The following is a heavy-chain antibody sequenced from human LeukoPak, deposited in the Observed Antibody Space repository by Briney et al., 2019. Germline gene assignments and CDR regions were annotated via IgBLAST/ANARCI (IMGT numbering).Heavy chain of an antibody. CDR2: INHSGST. CDR1: GGSFSGYY. V-gene: IGHV4-34*01. Sequence: SETLSLTCAVYGGSFSGYYWSWIRQPPGKGLEWIGEINHSGSTNYNPSLKSRVTISVDTSKNQFSLKLSSVTAADTAVYYCARGRYSSSAGIDNWFDPWGQGTLVTVSS. CDR3: ARGRYSSSAGIDNWFDP. J-gene: IGHJ5*02. D-gene: IGHD6-6*01.